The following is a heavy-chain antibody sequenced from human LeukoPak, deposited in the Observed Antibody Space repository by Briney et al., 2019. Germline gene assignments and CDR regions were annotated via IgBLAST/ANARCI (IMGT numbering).Heavy chain of an antibody. CDR2: IKSDGST. D-gene: IGHD3-22*01. Sequence: GGSLRPSCAASGFTFSSYWMHWVRQAPGKGLVWVSRIKSDGSTNYADSVKGRFTISRDNAKNTVSLQMNSLRAEDTGVYYCARAPSEIGGYYPEYFRHWGQGTLATVSS. CDR3: ARAPSEIGGYYPEYFRH. CDR1: GFTFSSYW. J-gene: IGHJ1*01. V-gene: IGHV3-74*01.